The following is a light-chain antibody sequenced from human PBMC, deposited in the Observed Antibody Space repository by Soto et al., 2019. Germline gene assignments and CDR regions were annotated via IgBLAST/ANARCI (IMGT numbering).Light chain of an antibody. CDR1: QGISGY. V-gene: IGKV1-8*01. CDR3: QQCYMGWT. CDR2: AAS. J-gene: IGKJ1*01. Sequence: AIRMTQSPSSFSASTGDRVTITFRASQGISGYLAWYQQKPGKAPKLLIYAASTLQSGVPSRFSGTGSGTEFTFSITSLQPEDFGTYYCQQCYMGWTFGQGTKVDIK.